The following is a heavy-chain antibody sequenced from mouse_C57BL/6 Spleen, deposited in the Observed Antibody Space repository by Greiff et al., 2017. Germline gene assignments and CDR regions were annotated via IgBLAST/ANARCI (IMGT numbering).Heavy chain of an antibody. V-gene: IGHV1-9*01. J-gene: IGHJ1*03. CDR3: ARWYDGSVRYFDV. Sequence: QVQLQQSGAELMKPGASVKLSCKATGYTFTGYWIEWVKQRPGHGLEWIGEIFPGSGSTNYNEKFKGKATLTADTASNTAYMQLSSLTTEDSAIYYCARWYDGSVRYFDVWGTGTTVTVSA. CDR1: GYTFTGYW. D-gene: IGHD1-1*01. CDR2: IFPGSGST.